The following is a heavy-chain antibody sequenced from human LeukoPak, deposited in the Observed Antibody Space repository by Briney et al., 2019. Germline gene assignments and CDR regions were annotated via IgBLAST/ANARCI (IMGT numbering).Heavy chain of an antibody. Sequence: ASVKVSCKASGYTFTTFGITWVRQAPGQGLEWMGWISTYNGNTNYAQNLQGRVTMTTDTSTNTAYMELRSLTSDDTAMYYCARVGSDCSDGNCYWGQGTLVTVSS. CDR2: ISTYNGNT. J-gene: IGHJ4*02. CDR1: GYTFTTFG. D-gene: IGHD2-15*01. CDR3: ARVGSDCSDGNCY. V-gene: IGHV1-18*01.